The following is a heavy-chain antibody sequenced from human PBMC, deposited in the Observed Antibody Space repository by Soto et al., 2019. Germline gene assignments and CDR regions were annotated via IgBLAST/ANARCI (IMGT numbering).Heavy chain of an antibody. CDR2: ISAYNGNT. CDR1: CFTLSNYG. CDR3: ARYYYGSGSYSPNYYYYYMDV. Sequence: VKGSFQAFCFTLSNYGISWGGQAPGQRGEWVGWISAYNGNTNYAQKFQGRVTMTRNTSISTAYMELSSLRSEDTAVYYCARYYYGSGSYSPNYYYYYMDVWGKGTTVTVSS. J-gene: IGHJ6*03. V-gene: IGHV1-18*01. D-gene: IGHD3-10*01.